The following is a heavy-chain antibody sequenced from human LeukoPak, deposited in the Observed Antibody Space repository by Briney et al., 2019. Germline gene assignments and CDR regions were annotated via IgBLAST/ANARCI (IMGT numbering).Heavy chain of an antibody. V-gene: IGHV1-24*01. D-gene: IGHD6-6*01. CDR1: VYTLTELS. J-gene: IGHJ6*03. Sequence: ASVKVSCKVSVYTLTELSMHWVRQAPGKGLEWMGGFDPEDGETIYAQKFQGRVTMTEDTSTDTAYMELSSLRSEDTAVYYCATGGLIAARPFYYYYYMEVWGKGTTVTVSS. CDR3: ATGGLIAARPFYYYYYMEV. CDR2: FDPEDGET.